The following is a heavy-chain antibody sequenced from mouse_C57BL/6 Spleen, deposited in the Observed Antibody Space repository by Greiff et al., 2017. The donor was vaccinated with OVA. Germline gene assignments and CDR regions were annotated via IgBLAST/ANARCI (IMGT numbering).Heavy chain of an antibody. V-gene: IGHV5-17*01. J-gene: IGHJ4*01. D-gene: IGHD4-1*01. CDR1: GFTFSDYG. CDR2: ISSGSSTI. Sequence: EVKLVESGGGLVKPGGSLKLSCAASGFTFSDYGMHWVRQAPEKGLEWVAYISSGSSTIDYAETVKGRFTISRDNAKNTLFLQMTSLRSEDTAMYYCAQLTETNDNAMDYWGQGTSVTVAS. CDR3: AQLTETNDNAMDY.